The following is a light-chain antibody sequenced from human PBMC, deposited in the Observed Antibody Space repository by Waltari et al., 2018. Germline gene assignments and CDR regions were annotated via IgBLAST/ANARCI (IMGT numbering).Light chain of an antibody. Sequence: DIQMTQSPSSVSASVGDRVTITCRASQDLHTWLAWYQQTPGKAPKLLIQGASSVQSGVPSRFSGSGAGTDFTLTISSLQPEDVATYYCQQANSFPFTFGPGTKVDIK. CDR3: QQANSFPFT. CDR1: QDLHTW. V-gene: IGKV1-12*01. CDR2: GAS. J-gene: IGKJ3*01.